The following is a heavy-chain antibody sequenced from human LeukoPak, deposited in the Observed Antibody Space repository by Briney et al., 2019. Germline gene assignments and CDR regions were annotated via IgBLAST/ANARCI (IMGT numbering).Heavy chain of an antibody. CDR3: TRGENFYGSGKFDP. CDR2: TRSKAYGGTT. Sequence: GGSLRLSCAASGFTFSSYGMSWVRQAPGKGLEWVGFTRSKAYGGTTEYAASVKGRFTISRDDSKSIAYLQMNSLKTEDTAVYYCTRGENFYGSGKFDPWGQGTLVTVSS. V-gene: IGHV3-49*04. CDR1: GFTFSSYG. D-gene: IGHD3-10*01. J-gene: IGHJ5*02.